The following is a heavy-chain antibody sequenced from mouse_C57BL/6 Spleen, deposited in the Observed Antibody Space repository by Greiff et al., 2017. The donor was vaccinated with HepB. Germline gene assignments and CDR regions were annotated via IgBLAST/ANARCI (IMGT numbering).Heavy chain of an antibody. Sequence: EVQRVESGPGLVKPSQSLSLTCSVTGYSITSGYYWNWIRQFPGNKLEWMGYISYDGSNNYNPSLKNRISITRDTSKNQFFLKLNSVTTEDTATYYCARYYDYDGDFDYWGQGTTLTVSS. CDR1: GYSITSGYY. D-gene: IGHD2-4*01. V-gene: IGHV3-6*01. J-gene: IGHJ2*01. CDR3: ARYYDYDGDFDY. CDR2: ISYDGSN.